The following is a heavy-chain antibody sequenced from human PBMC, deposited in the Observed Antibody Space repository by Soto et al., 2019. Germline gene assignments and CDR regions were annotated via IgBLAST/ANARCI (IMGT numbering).Heavy chain of an antibody. CDR1: GGSISSGGYY. CDR2: IYYSGST. CDR3: ARERAYYDILTSSAFDI. J-gene: IGHJ3*02. V-gene: IGHV4-31*03. D-gene: IGHD3-9*01. Sequence: QVQLQESGPGLVKPSQTLSLTCTVSGGSISSGGYYWSWIRQHPGKGLEWIGYIYYSGSTYYNPALKGRVTIPVDTSKNPFSLKLSSVTAADTAVYYCARERAYYDILTSSAFDIWGQGTMVTVSS.